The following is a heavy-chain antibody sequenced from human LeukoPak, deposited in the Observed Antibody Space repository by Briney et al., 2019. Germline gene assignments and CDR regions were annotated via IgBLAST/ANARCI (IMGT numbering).Heavy chain of an antibody. CDR1: GDSVSSNSAA. CDR3: ARDPFPSIAAALGWFDP. D-gene: IGHD6-13*01. Sequence: SQTLSLTCAISGDSVSSNSAAWNWIRQSPSRGLEWLGRTYYRSKWYNDYAVSVKSRITINPDTSKNQFSLQLNSVTPEDTAVYYCARDPFPSIAAALGWFDPWGQGTLVTVSS. V-gene: IGHV6-1*01. J-gene: IGHJ5*02. CDR2: TYYRSKWYN.